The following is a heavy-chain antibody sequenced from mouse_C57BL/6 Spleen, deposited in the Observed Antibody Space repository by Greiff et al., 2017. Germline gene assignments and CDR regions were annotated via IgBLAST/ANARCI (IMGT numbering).Heavy chain of an antibody. Sequence: EVQLQQSGPELVKPGASVKISCKASGYSFTGYYMNWVKQSPEKSLEWIGEINPSTGGTTYNQKFKAKATLTVDKSSRTAYMQLKSLTSEDSEVYYCARREADWAWVAYWGQGTLVTVSA. CDR2: INPSTGGT. CDR1: GYSFTGYY. D-gene: IGHD4-1*01. J-gene: IGHJ3*01. CDR3: ARREADWAWVAY. V-gene: IGHV1-42*01.